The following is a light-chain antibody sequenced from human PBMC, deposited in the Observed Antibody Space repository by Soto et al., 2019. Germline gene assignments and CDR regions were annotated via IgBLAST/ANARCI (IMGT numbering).Light chain of an antibody. CDR3: EIWANTLYV. CDR2: DNN. Sequence: QTVLTQPPSVSAAPGQKVTISCSGSNSDIANHYISWYQQLPGTAPKLLIYDNNRRPSGIPERFSASKSGSSATLAITGLQTGDEADYFCEIWANTLYVFAPGTTATVL. CDR1: NSDIANHY. J-gene: IGLJ1*01. V-gene: IGLV1-51*01.